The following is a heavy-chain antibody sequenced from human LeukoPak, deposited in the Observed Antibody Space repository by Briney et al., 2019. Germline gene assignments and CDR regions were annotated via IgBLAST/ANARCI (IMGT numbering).Heavy chain of an antibody. V-gene: IGHV3-20*04. D-gene: IGHD1-26*01. CDR2: INWNGGST. CDR1: GFTFDDYT. J-gene: IGHJ4*02. CDR3: ARVRVGATNKGEFDY. Sequence: PGGSLRLSCAASGFTFDDYTMHWVRQAPGKGLEWVSGINWNGGSTGYADSVKGRFTISRDNAKNSLYLQMNSLRAEDTALYYCARVRVGATNKGEFDYWGQGTLVTVSS.